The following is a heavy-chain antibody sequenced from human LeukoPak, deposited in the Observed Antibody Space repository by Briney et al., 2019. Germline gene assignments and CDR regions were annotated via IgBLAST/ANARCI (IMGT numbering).Heavy chain of an antibody. CDR1: GFTFSSYA. J-gene: IGHJ4*02. V-gene: IGHV3-23*01. CDR3: AKSSVRGGYRPRYYFDY. D-gene: IGHD3-22*01. Sequence: GGSLRLSCAASGFTFSSYAMSWVRQAPGKGLEWVSAISGSGGSTYYADSVKGRFTISRDNSKNTLYLQMNSLRAEDTAVYYCAKSSVRGGYRPRYYFDYWGQGTLVTVSS. CDR2: ISGSGGST.